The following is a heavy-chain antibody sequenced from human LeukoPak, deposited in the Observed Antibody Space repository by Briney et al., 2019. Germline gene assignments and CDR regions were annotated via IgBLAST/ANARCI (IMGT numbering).Heavy chain of an antibody. D-gene: IGHD3-22*01. V-gene: IGHV4-39*01. Sequence: PSETLSLTCTVSGGSLSSSSYYWGWIRQPPGKGLEWIGSIYYSGSTYYNPSLKSRVTISVDSSKNQFSLKLSSVTAADTAVYYCARPVSPRNYYGSSVAFDIWGQGTMVTVSS. CDR1: GGSLSSSSYY. J-gene: IGHJ3*02. CDR2: IYYSGST. CDR3: ARPVSPRNYYGSSVAFDI.